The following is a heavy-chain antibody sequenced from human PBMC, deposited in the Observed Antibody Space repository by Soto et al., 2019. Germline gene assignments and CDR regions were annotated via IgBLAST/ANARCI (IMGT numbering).Heavy chain of an antibody. CDR3: AATYYYNSSGYQRVDY. CDR1: GGSISSYY. J-gene: IGHJ4*02. CDR2: IYTSGST. D-gene: IGHD3-22*01. Sequence: QVQLQESGPGLVKPSETLSLTCTVSGGSISSYYWSWIRQPAGKVLEWIGRIYTSGSTNYNPSLKRRVTMSVDTSKHQFSLKQSSVTDEDTAVYYCAATYYYNSSGYQRVDYWGQGTLVTVSS. V-gene: IGHV4-4*07.